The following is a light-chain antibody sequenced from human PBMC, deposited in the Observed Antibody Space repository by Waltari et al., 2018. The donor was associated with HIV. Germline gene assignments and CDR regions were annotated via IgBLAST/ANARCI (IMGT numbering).Light chain of an antibody. CDR2: EVS. CDR3: SSYTSSSTVV. J-gene: IGLJ3*02. Sequence: QSAPTQPASVSGSPGQSITISCTGTTSDVGVYHHVSWYQQHPGKAPKLMIYEVSNRPSGVSNRLSGSKSGNTASLTISGLQAEDEADYYCSSYTSSSTVVFGGGTKLTVL. CDR1: TSDVGVYHH. V-gene: IGLV2-14*01.